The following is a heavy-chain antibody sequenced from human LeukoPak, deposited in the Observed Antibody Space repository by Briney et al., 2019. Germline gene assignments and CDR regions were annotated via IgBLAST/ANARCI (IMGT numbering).Heavy chain of an antibody. D-gene: IGHD2-21*01. CDR2: IYTSGST. CDR3: ARGHRLGYYWFDP. Sequence: SETLSLTCTVSGGSISSYYWSWIRQPPGKGLEWIGYIYTSGSTNYNPSLKSRVTISVDTSKNQFSLKLSSVTAADTAVYYCARGHRLGYYWFDPWGQETLVTVSS. V-gene: IGHV4-4*09. J-gene: IGHJ5*02. CDR1: GGSISSYY.